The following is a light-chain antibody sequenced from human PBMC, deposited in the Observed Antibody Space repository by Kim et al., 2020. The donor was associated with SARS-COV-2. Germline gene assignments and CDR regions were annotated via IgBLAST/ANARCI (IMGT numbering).Light chain of an antibody. CDR1: QSISTY. V-gene: IGKV1-39*01. CDR3: QQSYNIPHT. J-gene: IGKJ2*01. Sequence: SASIGDRVTITCRASQSISTYLNWYQQKPGKAPKLLICAASNLQSGVPSTFSGSGSGTDFTLTISSLQPEDFATCYCQQSYNIPHTFGQGTKLQIK. CDR2: AAS.